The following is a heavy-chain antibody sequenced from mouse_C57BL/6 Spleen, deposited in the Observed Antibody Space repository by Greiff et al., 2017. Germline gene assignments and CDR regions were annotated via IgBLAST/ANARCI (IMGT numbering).Heavy chain of an antibody. V-gene: IGHV5-4*01. Sequence: EVMLVESGGGLVKPGGSLKLSCAASGFTFSSYAMSWVRQTPEKRLEWVATISDGGSYTYYPDNVKGRFTISRDNAKNNLYLQMSHLKSEDTAMYYCAREGTGPYFDYWGQGTTLTGSS. CDR2: ISDGGSYT. D-gene: IGHD4-1*01. CDR1: GFTFSSYA. J-gene: IGHJ2*01. CDR3: AREGTGPYFDY.